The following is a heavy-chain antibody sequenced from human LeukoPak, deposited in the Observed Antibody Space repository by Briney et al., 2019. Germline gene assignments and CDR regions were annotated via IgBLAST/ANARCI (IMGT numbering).Heavy chain of an antibody. Sequence: SGGSLRLSCAASGFIFSTYSMNWVRQAPGKGLEWASYISSTDSTIYYADSVQGRFTISRDNAKNSLYLLMNSLRAEDTAVYYCARGNYYDSSGTFDYWGQGTLVTVSS. CDR1: GFIFSTYS. CDR3: ARGNYYDSSGTFDY. J-gene: IGHJ4*02. CDR2: ISSTDSTI. V-gene: IGHV3-48*01. D-gene: IGHD3-22*01.